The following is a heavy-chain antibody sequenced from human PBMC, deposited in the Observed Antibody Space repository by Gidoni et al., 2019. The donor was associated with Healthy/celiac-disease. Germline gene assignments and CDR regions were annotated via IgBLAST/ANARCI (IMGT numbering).Heavy chain of an antibody. Sequence: EVQLVESGGGLVQPGRSLRLSCAASGFTFDDYAMHWVRQAPGKGLEWVSGISWNSGSIGYADSVKGRFTISRDNAKNSLYLQMNSLRAEDTALYYCAKASSSYFDYWGQGTLVTVSS. CDR3: AKASSSYFDY. J-gene: IGHJ4*02. CDR1: GFTFDDYA. D-gene: IGHD6-6*01. V-gene: IGHV3-9*01. CDR2: ISWNSGSI.